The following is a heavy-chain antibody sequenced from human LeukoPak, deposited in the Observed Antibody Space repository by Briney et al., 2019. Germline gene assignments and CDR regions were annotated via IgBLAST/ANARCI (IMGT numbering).Heavy chain of an antibody. CDR3: ERDRWEQLYRQHYYYGMDV. J-gene: IGHJ6*02. D-gene: IGHD1-26*01. CDR2: ISSSSSYI. Sequence: GGSLRLSCAASGFTFSSYSMNWVRQAPGKGLEWVSSISSSSSYIYYADSVKGRFTISRDNAKNSLYLQMNSLRAEDTAVYFCERDRWEQLYRQHYYYGMDVWGQGTTVTVSS. V-gene: IGHV3-21*01. CDR1: GFTFSSYS.